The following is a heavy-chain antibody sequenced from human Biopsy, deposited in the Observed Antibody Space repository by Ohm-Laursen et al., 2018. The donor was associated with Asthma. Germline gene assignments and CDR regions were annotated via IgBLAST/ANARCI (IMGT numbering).Heavy chain of an antibody. Sequence: LRPSCTASGFSFSDYYMTWMRQAPGKGLEWVSSISSSGSTTYPAESVKGRFTISRDNAQKSLFLQMGSLRAEDTAIYYCARVFESSEWGPFYHFGLDVWGQGTTVAVSS. V-gene: IGHV3-11*01. CDR2: ISSSGSTT. CDR1: GFSFSDYY. CDR3: ARVFESSEWGPFYHFGLDV. D-gene: IGHD6-25*01. J-gene: IGHJ6*02.